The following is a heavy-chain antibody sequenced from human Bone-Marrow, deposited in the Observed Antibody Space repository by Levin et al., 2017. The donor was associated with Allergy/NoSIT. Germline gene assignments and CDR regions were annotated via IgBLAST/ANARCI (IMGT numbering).Heavy chain of an antibody. J-gene: IGHJ4*02. D-gene: IGHD4-17*01. V-gene: IGHV3-23*01. CDR2: ISGSGGST. CDR3: AKEGSHGDFFVEALFDY. CDR1: GFTFSSYA. Sequence: PGGSLRLSCAASGFTFSSYAMSWVRQAPGKGLEWVSAISGSGGSTYYADSVKGRFTISRDNSKNTLYLQMNSLRAEDTAVYYCAKEGSHGDFFVEALFDYWGQGTLVTVSS.